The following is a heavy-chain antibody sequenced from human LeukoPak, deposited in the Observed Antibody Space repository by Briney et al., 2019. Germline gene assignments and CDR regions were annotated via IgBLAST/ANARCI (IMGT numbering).Heavy chain of an antibody. J-gene: IGHJ5*02. CDR2: ISAYNGNT. CDR3: ARVGVYYGDYVFDP. V-gene: IGHV1-18*04. D-gene: IGHD4-17*01. Sequence: ASVKVSCKASGYTFTSYGISWVRQAPGQGLEWMGWISAYNGNTNYAQKFQGRVTITADESTSTAYMELSSLRSEDTAVYYCARVGVYYGDYVFDPWGQGTLVTVSS. CDR1: GYTFTSYG.